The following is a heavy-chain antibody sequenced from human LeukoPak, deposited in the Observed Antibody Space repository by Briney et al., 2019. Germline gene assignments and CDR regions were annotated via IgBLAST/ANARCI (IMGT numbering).Heavy chain of an antibody. CDR1: GFAFDDYA. CDR2: ISWNSGSI. J-gene: IGHJ3*02. CDR3: AKDRGACSSTSCYNAFDI. D-gene: IGHD2-2*02. V-gene: IGHV3-9*01. Sequence: PGGSLRLSCAASGFAFDDYAMHWVRQAPGKGLEWVSGISWNSGSIDYADSVKGRFTISRDNAKNSLYLQMNSLRAEDTALYYCAKDRGACSSTSCYNAFDIWGQGTMVTVSS.